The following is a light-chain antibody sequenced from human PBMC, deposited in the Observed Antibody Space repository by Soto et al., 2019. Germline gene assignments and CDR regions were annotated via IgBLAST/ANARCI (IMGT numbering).Light chain of an antibody. V-gene: IGKV3-20*01. CDR2: GAS. J-gene: IGKJ1*01. Sequence: EIVMTKSPATMSLSPGQRPRLCRRASQSLSSSFLAWYQQKPGQAPRLLIYGASSRAAGVPDRFSGSWSGTDFTLTISSLEPEDFAVYFCHQFATSRTFGQGTKVDNK. CDR1: QSLSSSF. CDR3: HQFATSRT.